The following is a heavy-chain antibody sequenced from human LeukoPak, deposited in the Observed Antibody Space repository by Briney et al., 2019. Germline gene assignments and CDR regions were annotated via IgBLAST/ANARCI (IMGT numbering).Heavy chain of an antibody. D-gene: IGHD3-3*01. CDR1: GDSMNEYH. J-gene: IGHJ4*02. CDR3: ARYGYYAYDY. CDR2: VFYTGRT. V-gene: IGHV4-59*13. Sequence: SETLSLTCTVSGDSMNEYHWSWVRQPPGKGLELIGYVFYTGRTNYRPSLKNRLTISLDTSKNRFSLRLSSVSAADTAVYYCARYGYYAYDYWGQGKLVTVSS.